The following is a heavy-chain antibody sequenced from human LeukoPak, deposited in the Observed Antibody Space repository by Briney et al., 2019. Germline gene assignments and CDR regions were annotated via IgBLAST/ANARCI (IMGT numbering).Heavy chain of an antibody. D-gene: IGHD3-22*01. CDR1: GFTFSSYA. J-gene: IGHJ4*02. CDR3: AKEPLLGGTMIPYFDY. CDR2: ISGSGGST. V-gene: IGHV3-23*01. Sequence: GGSLRLSCAASGFTFSSYAMSWVRQAPGKGLEWVSAISGSGGSTYYADSVKGRFTISRDNSKNTLYLQMNSLRAEDTAVYYCAKEPLLGGTMIPYFDYWGQGTLVTVSS.